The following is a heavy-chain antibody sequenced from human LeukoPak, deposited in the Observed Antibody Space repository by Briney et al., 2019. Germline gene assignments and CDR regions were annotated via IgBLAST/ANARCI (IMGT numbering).Heavy chain of an antibody. CDR3: ARARGVGSWYRYLDY. CDR1: GYTFTGYY. Sequence: ASVKVSCKASGYTFTGYYMHWVRQAPGQGLEWMGWTNPNSGGTKYAQKFQGRVTMTRDTSISTAYMELSRLRSDDTAVYYCARARGVGSWYRYLDYWGQGTLVTVSS. J-gene: IGHJ4*02. CDR2: TNPNSGGT. V-gene: IGHV1-2*02. D-gene: IGHD6-13*01.